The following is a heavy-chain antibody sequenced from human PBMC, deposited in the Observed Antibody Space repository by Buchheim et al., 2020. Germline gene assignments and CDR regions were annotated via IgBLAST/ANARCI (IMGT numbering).Heavy chain of an antibody. CDR3: ARVPDCSSTSCHDY. J-gene: IGHJ4*02. CDR1: GFTFSSYG. V-gene: IGHV3-33*01. D-gene: IGHD2-2*01. Sequence: QAQLVESGGGVVQPGRSLRLSCAASGFTFSSYGMHWVRQAPGKGLEWVAVIWYDGSNKYYADSVKGRFTISRDNSKNTLYLQMNSLRAEDTAVYYCARVPDCSSTSCHDYWGQGTL. CDR2: IWYDGSNK.